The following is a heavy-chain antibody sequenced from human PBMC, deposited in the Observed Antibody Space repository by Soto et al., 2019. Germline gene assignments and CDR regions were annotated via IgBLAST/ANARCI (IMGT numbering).Heavy chain of an antibody. D-gene: IGHD2-15*01. CDR1: GVIFSNYA. CDR3: AKDTGRGGGSVFDY. V-gene: IGHV3-23*01. Sequence: AGSLRLSCAPSGVIFSNYAMSGVRQARGKGLEWVSAISGSGADTYYTESVKGRFTISRDNFKNTLYLQMNSLRAEDTAVYYCAKDTGRGGGSVFDYWGQGTLVTVSS. CDR2: ISGSGADT. J-gene: IGHJ4*02.